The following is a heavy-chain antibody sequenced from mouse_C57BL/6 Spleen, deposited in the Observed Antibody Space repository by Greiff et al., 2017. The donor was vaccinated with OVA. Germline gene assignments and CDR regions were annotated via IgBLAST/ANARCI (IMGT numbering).Heavy chain of an antibody. CDR2: IYPRSGNT. Sequence: QVQLKQSGAELARPGASVKLSCKASDYTFTSYGISCVKQRTGQGLEWIGEIYPRSGNTYYNEKFKGKATLTADKSSSTAYMELRSLTSEDSAVYFCARITTYAMDYWGQGTSVTVSS. D-gene: IGHD1-1*01. J-gene: IGHJ4*01. CDR3: ARITTYAMDY. V-gene: IGHV1-81*01. CDR1: DYTFTSYG.